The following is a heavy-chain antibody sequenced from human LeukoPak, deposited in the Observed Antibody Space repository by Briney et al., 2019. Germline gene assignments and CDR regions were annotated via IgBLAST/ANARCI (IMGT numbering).Heavy chain of an antibody. V-gene: IGHV3-7*01. J-gene: IGHJ4*02. CDR3: AREGTPGYFDS. CDR1: GFTFSSYW. Sequence: GGSLRLSYAASGFTFSSYWMSWVRQAPGKGLEWVAKIEKDGSEKHYVDSVKGRFTISRDNAKKSLYLQVNSLRIEDTAVYYCAREGTPGYFDSWGQGTLVTVSS. D-gene: IGHD2-15*01. CDR2: IEKDGSEK.